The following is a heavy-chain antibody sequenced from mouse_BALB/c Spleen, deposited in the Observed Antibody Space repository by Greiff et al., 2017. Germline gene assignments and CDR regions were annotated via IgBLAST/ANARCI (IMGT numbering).Heavy chain of an antibody. D-gene: IGHD2-14*01. CDR1: GFTFSSFG. V-gene: IGHV5-17*02. CDR3: ARQGYDHYAMDY. Sequence: EVKLVESGGGLVQPGGSRKLSCAASGFTFSSFGMHWVRQAPEKGLEWVAYISSGSSTIYYADTVKGRFTISRDNPKNTLFLQMTSLRSEDTAMYYCARQGYDHYAMDYWGQGTSVTVSS. J-gene: IGHJ4*01. CDR2: ISSGSSTI.